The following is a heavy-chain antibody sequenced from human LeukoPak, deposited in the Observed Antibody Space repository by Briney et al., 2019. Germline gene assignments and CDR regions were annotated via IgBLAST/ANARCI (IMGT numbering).Heavy chain of an antibody. J-gene: IGHJ4*02. CDR2: ISAYNGNT. CDR3: ARDLEVRGVIIFGECFDY. D-gene: IGHD3-10*01. CDR1: GYTFTSYG. V-gene: IGHV1-18*04. Sequence: ASVKVSCKASGYTFTSYGISWVRQAPGQGLEWMGWISAYNGNTNYAQKLQGRVTMTTDTSTSTACMELRSLRSDDTAVYYCARDLEVRGVIIFGECFDYWGQGTLVTVSS.